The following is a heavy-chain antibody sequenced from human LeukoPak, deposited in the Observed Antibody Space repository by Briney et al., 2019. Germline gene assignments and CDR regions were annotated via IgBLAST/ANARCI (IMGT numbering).Heavy chain of an antibody. CDR1: GVTFTSHV. V-gene: IGHV3-23*01. J-gene: IGHJ5*02. CDR3: ATLSLVRGVPNVP. D-gene: IGHD3-10*01. Sequence: GGSLRLSCAASGVTFTSHVMSWVRQAPGKGLEWVSTITGAGGSTYYADSVKGRLTISSDNSKKTLFLQMNSLSAEDTAVYYCATLSLVRGVPNVPWGQGTLVTVSS. CDR2: ITGAGGST.